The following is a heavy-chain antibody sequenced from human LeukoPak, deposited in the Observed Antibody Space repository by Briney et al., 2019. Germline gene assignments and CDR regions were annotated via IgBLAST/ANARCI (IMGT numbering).Heavy chain of an antibody. CDR2: INPNSGGT. Sequence: ASVKVSCKASGYTFTGYYMHRVRQAPGQGLEWMGWINPNSGGTNYAQKFQGWVTMTRDTSISTAYMELSRLRSDDTAVYYCARDYGSGSYYDYWGQGTLVTVSS. CDR3: ARDYGSGSYYDY. V-gene: IGHV1-2*04. CDR1: GYTFTGYY. D-gene: IGHD3-10*01. J-gene: IGHJ4*02.